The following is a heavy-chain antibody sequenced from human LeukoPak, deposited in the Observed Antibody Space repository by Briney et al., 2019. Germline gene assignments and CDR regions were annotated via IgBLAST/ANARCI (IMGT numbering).Heavy chain of an antibody. CDR2: IHYDGSNN. CDR1: GFTFSSYA. CDR3: ARVRSPRYFDY. Sequence: GGSLRLSCAASGFTFSSYAMHWVRQAPGKGLEWVAFIHYDGSNNYYADSVKGRFTISRDNSKNTLYLQMNSLRAEDTAVYYCARVRSPRYFDYWGQGTLVTVSS. V-gene: IGHV3-30*02. J-gene: IGHJ4*02.